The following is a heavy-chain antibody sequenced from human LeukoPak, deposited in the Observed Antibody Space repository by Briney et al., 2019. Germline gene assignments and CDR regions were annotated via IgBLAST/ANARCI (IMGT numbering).Heavy chain of an antibody. CDR2: IYSGGST. CDR1: GFTVSSNY. D-gene: IGHD6-6*01. Sequence: GGSLRLSCAAPGFTVSSNYMRWVRQAPGKGVEWVSVIYSGGSTYYADSLKGRFTISTDNSKKTLYLQMNSLRAEDTAVYYCAKWGSSSLWYYYGMDVWGQGTTVTVSS. J-gene: IGHJ6*02. V-gene: IGHV3-66*01. CDR3: AKWGSSSLWYYYGMDV.